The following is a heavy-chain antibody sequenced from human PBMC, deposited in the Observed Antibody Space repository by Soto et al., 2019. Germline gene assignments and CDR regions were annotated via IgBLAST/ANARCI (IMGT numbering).Heavy chain of an antibody. V-gene: IGHV3-23*01. CDR3: ARRATALVGFGELFRFDP. CDR2: ISGSGGST. Sequence: EVQLLESGGGLVQPGGSLRLSCAASGFTFSSYAMSWVRQAPGKGLEWVSAISGSGGSTYYADSVKGRFTISRDNSKNTLYLQMNSLRAEDTAVYYCARRATALVGFGELFRFDPWGQGTLVTVSS. J-gene: IGHJ5*02. D-gene: IGHD3-10*01. CDR1: GFTFSSYA.